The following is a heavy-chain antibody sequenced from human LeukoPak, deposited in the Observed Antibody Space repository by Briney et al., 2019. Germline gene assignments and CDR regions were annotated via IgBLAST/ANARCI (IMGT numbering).Heavy chain of an antibody. CDR2: IKYDGSMT. CDR3: ARGASSAYYVDY. V-gene: IGHV3-74*01. J-gene: IGHJ4*02. CDR1: GFIFSTYW. Sequence: GGSLRLSCAASGFIFSTYWMHWVRQAPGKGLVWVSRIKYDGSMTTYGDSVKGRFSISRDNAKNTVDLQMNSLRAEDTAVYYCARGASSAYYVDYWGQGTLVSVSS. D-gene: IGHD3-22*01.